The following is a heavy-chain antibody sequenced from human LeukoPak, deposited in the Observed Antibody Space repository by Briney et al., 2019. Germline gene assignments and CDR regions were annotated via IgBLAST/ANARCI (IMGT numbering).Heavy chain of an antibody. D-gene: IGHD6-13*01. V-gene: IGHV1-69*02. J-gene: IGHJ4*02. CDR2: IIPILGIA. Sequence: SVTVCCKASGGTFSTYTISWARQAPGQGLEWKGRIIPILGIANYAQKFQGRVTITADKSTSTAYMELSSLRSEDTAVYYCARVRGAGAAAGTGYFDYWGQGTLVTVSS. CDR1: GGTFSTYT. CDR3: ARVRGAGAAAGTGYFDY.